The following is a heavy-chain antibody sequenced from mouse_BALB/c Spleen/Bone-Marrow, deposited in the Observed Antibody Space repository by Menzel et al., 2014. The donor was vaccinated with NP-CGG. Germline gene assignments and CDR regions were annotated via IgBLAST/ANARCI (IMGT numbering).Heavy chain of an antibody. D-gene: IGHD1-1*01. J-gene: IGHJ4*01. CDR1: GVDFSRYL. V-gene: IGHV4-1*02. CDR3: ARLGYYGAMDY. Sequence: GVDFSRYLMSWVRQAPGKGLEWIGEINPDSSTINYTPSLKDKFIISRDNAKNTLYLQMSKVRSEDTALYYCARLGYYGAMDYWGQGTSVTVSS. CDR2: INPDSSTI.